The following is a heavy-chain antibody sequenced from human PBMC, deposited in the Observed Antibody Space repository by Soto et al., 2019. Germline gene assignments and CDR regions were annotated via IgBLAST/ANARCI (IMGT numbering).Heavy chain of an antibody. J-gene: IGHJ6*02. V-gene: IGHV1-69*01. D-gene: IGHD3-22*01. CDR3: ARPDEGGYSSNHHYYYALDV. CDR1: GGTFRSYS. CDR2: IIPIFDIT. Sequence: QVQLVQSGAEVKKPGSSVKVSCKASGGTFRSYSISWVRQAPGQGLEWMGGIIPIFDITNYAQKFQGRVTITADEATSTAYMDLSSIGSDYTAVYYCARPDEGGYSSNHHYYYALDVWGQGTTVTV.